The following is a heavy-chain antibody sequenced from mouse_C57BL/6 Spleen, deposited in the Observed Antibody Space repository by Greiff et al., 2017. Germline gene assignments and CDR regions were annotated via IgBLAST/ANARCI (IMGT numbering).Heavy chain of an antibody. CDR2: INPSNGGT. CDR3: ARWLLRHWYVDV. Sequence: QVQLQQPGTELVKPGASVKLSCKASGYTFTSYWMHWVKQRPGQGLEWIGNINPSNGGTNYNEKFKSKATLTVDKSSSTAYMQLSSLTSEDSAGYYCARWLLRHWYVDVWGTGTTVTVSS. CDR1: GYTFTSYW. V-gene: IGHV1-53*01. D-gene: IGHD2-3*01. J-gene: IGHJ1*03.